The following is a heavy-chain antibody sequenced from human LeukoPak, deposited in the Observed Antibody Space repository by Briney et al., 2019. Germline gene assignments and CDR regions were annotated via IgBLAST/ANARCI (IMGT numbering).Heavy chain of an antibody. D-gene: IGHD6-13*01. V-gene: IGHV1-69*13. Sequence: SVKVSCKASGASFSNYAIYWVRQAPGQGLEWMGGIVPVFGTAKYALKFQGRVSITADESTSTGYMELGSLSSEDTAVYYCARAGIASSQRWFDPWGQGTLVIVSS. J-gene: IGHJ5*02. CDR3: ARAGIASSQRWFDP. CDR1: GASFSNYA. CDR2: IVPVFGTA.